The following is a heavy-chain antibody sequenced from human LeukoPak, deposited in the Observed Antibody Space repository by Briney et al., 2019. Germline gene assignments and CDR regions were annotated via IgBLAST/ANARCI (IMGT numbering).Heavy chain of an antibody. D-gene: IGHD4-17*01. CDR3: ARDLVAVTKGFNI. CDR2: ISYISST. Sequence: PSETLSPTCAIFGASFSSHYWNWPRPPPGTGLELIVYISYISSTKYNPSLKSRVTISIDTSRNQFSLRLRSVPAADTAVYYWARDLVAVTKGFNIWGQGTMVSVSS. J-gene: IGHJ3*02. V-gene: IGHV4-59*11. CDR1: GASFSSHY.